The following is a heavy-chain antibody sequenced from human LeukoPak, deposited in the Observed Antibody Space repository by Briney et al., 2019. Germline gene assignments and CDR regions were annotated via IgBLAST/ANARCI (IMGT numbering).Heavy chain of an antibody. V-gene: IGHV3-23*01. CDR2: ISGSGGST. Sequence: GGSLRLSCAASGFTLSSYAMSWVRQAPGKGLEWVSAISGSGGSTYYADSVKGRFTISRDNSKNTLYLQMNSLRAEDTAVYYCAKDRASRDSSGYYSLFDYWGQGTLVTVSS. D-gene: IGHD3-22*01. J-gene: IGHJ4*02. CDR3: AKDRASRDSSGYYSLFDY. CDR1: GFTLSSYA.